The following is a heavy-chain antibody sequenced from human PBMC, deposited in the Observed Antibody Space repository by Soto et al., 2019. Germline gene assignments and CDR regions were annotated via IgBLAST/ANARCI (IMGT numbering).Heavy chain of an antibody. D-gene: IGHD6-6*01. V-gene: IGHV2-5*01. Sequence: QITLKGSGPTLVKPTQTLTLTCTLSGISLSTSGVGLGWIRQTPGKALEWLALIYWNDDKHYNPSLKTRLTITKDTSKNQAVLTMTNMDPVDTATYYCACGLATLPVFAFDIWDQGTVVIVSP. CDR2: IYWNDDK. CDR3: ACGLATLPVFAFDI. CDR1: GISLSTSGVG. J-gene: IGHJ3*02.